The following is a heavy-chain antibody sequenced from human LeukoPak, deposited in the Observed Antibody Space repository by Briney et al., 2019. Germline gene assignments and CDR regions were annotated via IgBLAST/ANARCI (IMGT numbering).Heavy chain of an antibody. V-gene: IGHV4-59*01. J-gene: IGHJ3*02. CDR3: ARAPSSDLWFGELFLLAFDI. CDR2: IYYSGST. CDR1: GGSFSGYY. D-gene: IGHD3-10*01. Sequence: SETLSLTCAVYGGSFSGYYWSWIRQPPGKGLEWIGYIYYSGSTNYNPSLKSRVTISVDTSKNQFSLKLSSVTAADTAVYYCARAPSSDLWFGELFLLAFDIWGQGTMVTVSS.